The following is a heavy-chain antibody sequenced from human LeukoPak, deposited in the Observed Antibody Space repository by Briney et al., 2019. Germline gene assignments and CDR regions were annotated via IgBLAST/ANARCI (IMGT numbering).Heavy chain of an antibody. J-gene: IGHJ3*02. CDR2: IKTDGSEK. D-gene: IGHD3-22*01. V-gene: IGHV3-7*01. CDR3: ARDSSSGYYYGDAFDI. Sequence: GGSLRLSCEGSGFTFSNYWMGWVRQAPGKGLQWVANIKTDGSEKYYVDSVKGRFTISRDNAKNSLYLQMNSLRAEDTAVYYCARDSSSGYYYGDAFDIWGQGTMVTVSS. CDR1: GFTFSNYW.